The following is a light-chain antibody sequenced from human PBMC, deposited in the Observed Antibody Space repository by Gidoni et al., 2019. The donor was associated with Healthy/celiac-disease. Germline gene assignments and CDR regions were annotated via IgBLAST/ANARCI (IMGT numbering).Light chain of an antibody. CDR2: WAS. CDR3: QQDYSTPWT. J-gene: IGKJ1*01. Sequence: DIVMTQSPDSLASSLGERATIICTSSQSVLYSSNNKNYLAWYQQKPGQPPKLLIYWASTRESGVPDRFSGSGSGTDFTLTISSLQAEDVAVYYCQQDYSTPWTFXQXTKVEIK. V-gene: IGKV4-1*01. CDR1: QSVLYSSNNKNY.